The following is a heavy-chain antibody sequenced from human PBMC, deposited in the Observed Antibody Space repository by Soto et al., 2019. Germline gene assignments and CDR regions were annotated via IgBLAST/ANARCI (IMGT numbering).Heavy chain of an antibody. Sequence: SETXSLTCTVSGDSVRNQYWSWIRRPPGRGLEWIGYIYRSGSTKYNPSLKSRLTISVDTSKNQFSLKLSSVTAADTAVYYCARTLDYGHMDVWGKGTTVTVSS. V-gene: IGHV4-4*09. CDR1: GDSVRNQY. CDR3: ARTLDYGHMDV. CDR2: IYRSGST. J-gene: IGHJ6*03. D-gene: IGHD3-16*01.